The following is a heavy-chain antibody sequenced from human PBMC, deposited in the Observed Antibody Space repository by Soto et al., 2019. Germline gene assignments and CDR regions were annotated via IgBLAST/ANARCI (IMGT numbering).Heavy chain of an antibody. CDR2: TDYSGNT. CDR3: ARAVGDPLYYLDY. V-gene: IGHV4-59*08. J-gene: IGHJ4*02. CDR1: SDSISSYY. Sequence: QVQLQESGPGLVRPSETLSLTCTVSSDSISSYYWIWIRQAPVKGLQWIGYTDYSGNTNYNPSRKSRVTISGDTSKNQFSLRLSSVTAADTAVYYCARAVGDPLYYLDYWGQGTLVTVSS. D-gene: IGHD6-19*01.